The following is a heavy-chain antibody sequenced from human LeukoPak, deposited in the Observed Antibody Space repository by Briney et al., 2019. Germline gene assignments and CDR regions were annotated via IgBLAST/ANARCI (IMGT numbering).Heavy chain of an antibody. Sequence: GGSLRLSCAASGFTFSTYWMHWVRQAPGKGLVWVSRIKSDGSSTSYADSAKGRFIISRDNAKHSLYLQMNSLRAEDTAVYYCATRSGWTFDYWGQGTLVTVSS. D-gene: IGHD2-15*01. CDR2: IKSDGSST. J-gene: IGHJ4*02. V-gene: IGHV3-74*01. CDR3: ATRSGWTFDY. CDR1: GFTFSTYW.